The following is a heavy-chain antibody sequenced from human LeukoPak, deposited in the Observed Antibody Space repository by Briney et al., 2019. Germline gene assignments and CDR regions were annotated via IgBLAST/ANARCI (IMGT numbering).Heavy chain of an antibody. D-gene: IGHD5-18*01. V-gene: IGHV3-23*01. Sequence: PGGSLRLSCAASGFTFSSYAMSWVRQAPGKGLEWVSAISGSGGSTYYADSVKGRFTISRDNSKNTLYLQMSSLRAEDTAVYYCAKAGYSYDNYFDYWGQGTLVTVSS. CDR2: ISGSGGST. CDR1: GFTFSSYA. J-gene: IGHJ4*02. CDR3: AKAGYSYDNYFDY.